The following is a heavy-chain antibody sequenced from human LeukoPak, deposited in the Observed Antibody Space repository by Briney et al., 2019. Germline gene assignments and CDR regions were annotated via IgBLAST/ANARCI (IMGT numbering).Heavy chain of an antibody. CDR2: INHSGST. D-gene: IGHD3-22*01. V-gene: IGHV4-34*01. J-gene: IGHJ4*02. CDR3: ARAGLLSSGYYYGN. CDR1: GGSFSGFY. Sequence: SETLYLTCAVYGGSFSGFYWSRIRQPPGKELEWIGEINHSGSTNYNPSLKSRVTISVDTSKNQFSLKLSSVTAADTAVYYCARAGLLSSGYYYGNWGQGTLVTVSS.